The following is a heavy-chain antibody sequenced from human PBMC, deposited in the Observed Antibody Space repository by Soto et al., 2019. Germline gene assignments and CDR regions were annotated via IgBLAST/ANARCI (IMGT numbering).Heavy chain of an antibody. J-gene: IGHJ6*03. CDR1: GYIFATYA. Sequence: QVQLVQSGTEVKRPGASVKVSCKASGYIFATYAMHWVRQAPGQRLEWLGCINGGNGDTRYSQMFQGRVTLTRDTSASTAHLEVNSLGFEDSAVYYCARGGWAHGDYGIYYNHMDVWGKGTTVAGSS. D-gene: IGHD4-17*01. CDR2: INGGNGDT. V-gene: IGHV1-3*01. CDR3: ARGGWAHGDYGIYYNHMDV.